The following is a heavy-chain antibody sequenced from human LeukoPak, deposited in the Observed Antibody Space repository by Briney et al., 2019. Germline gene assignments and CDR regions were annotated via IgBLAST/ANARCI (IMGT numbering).Heavy chain of an antibody. CDR2: MNPNSGNT. Sequence: ASVKVSCKASGYTFTSYDINWVRQATGQGLEWMGWMNPNSGNTGYAQKFQGRVTMTRNTSISTAYMGLSSLRSEDTAVYYCARGLNYDSSGYYFFWGQGTLVTVSS. CDR3: ARGLNYDSSGYYFF. V-gene: IGHV1-8*01. D-gene: IGHD3-22*01. J-gene: IGHJ4*02. CDR1: GYTFTSYD.